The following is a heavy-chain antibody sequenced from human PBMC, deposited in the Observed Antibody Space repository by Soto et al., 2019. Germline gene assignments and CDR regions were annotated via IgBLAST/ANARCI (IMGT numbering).Heavy chain of an antibody. Sequence: SAPQSRTNTGSDGPISSSSDYLGWIRQAPGKGLEWLATIYYTGYTYHNPSLKTHVTISVDTSKDQFSLKLTSVTAADTALYYCARSAIATHWFFDLWGRGNLV. CDR3: ARSAIATHWFFDL. CDR2: IYYTGYT. D-gene: IGHD5-18*01. J-gene: IGHJ2*01. V-gene: IGHV4-39*01. CDR1: DGPISSSSDY.